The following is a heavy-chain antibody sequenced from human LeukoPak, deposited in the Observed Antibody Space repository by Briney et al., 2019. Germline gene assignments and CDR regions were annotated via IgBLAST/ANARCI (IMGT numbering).Heavy chain of an antibody. D-gene: IGHD1-1*01. J-gene: IGHJ4*02. CDR3: AKEESRTGTFDY. V-gene: IGHV3-21*04. CDR2: ISSRRSYI. Sequence: GGSLRLSCGASGFTFSSYSMNCVRQAPGTGLAWVSSISSRRSYIYYADSVKFRFTISTDNSKNTLYLHMTSLTAEDMAFYYSAKEESRTGTFDYWGQGTLVTVSS. CDR1: GFTFSSYS.